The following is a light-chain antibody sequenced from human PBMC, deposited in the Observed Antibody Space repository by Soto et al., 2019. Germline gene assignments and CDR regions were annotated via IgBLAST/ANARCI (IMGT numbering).Light chain of an antibody. J-gene: IGLJ2*01. CDR2: DVN. CDR1: SSDVGNYNY. V-gene: IGLV2-11*01. Sequence: QSALTQPRSVSGSPGQSVTISCTGTSSDVGNYNYVSWYQQHPGKPPKLMIYDVNKRPSGVTDRFSGSKSGNTASLTISGLQAEDEADYYCCSYAGSYTVLFGGGTKLTVL. CDR3: CSYAGSYTVL.